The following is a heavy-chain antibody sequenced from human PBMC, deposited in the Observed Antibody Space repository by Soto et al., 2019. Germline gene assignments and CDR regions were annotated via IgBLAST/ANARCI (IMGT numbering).Heavy chain of an antibody. Sequence: EVQLVESGGGLVQPGGSLRLSWAASGFTFSSYWMHWVRQAPGKGREWVSRMNMDGNRISYVDSGKGRCTISRDNAKNTFYMEMNSARVEDTAVYYCVRGDGDRYDGHGYLGRHWGQGSLVTVSS. D-gene: IGHD2-21*01. CDR2: MNMDGNRI. CDR3: VRGDGDRYDGHGYLGRH. CDR1: GFTFSSYW. J-gene: IGHJ4*02. V-gene: IGHV3-74*01.